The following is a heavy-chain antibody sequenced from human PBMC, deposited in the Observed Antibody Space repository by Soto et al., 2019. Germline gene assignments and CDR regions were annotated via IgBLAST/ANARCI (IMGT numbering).Heavy chain of an antibody. J-gene: IGHJ6*02. CDR1: GASVNSYY. CDR3: GRDLLATASARWYFYYGLDV. D-gene: IGHD3-3*02. Sequence: PSETLSLTCSVFGASVNSYYWSWIRQSPGRGLEWIGHIFNSGTILYNPSLKSRVTMSVDSSKNQVSLKMNSVTAADTAIYYCGRDLLATASARWYFYYGLDVWGQGTAVTVSS. V-gene: IGHV4-59*02. CDR2: IFNSGTI.